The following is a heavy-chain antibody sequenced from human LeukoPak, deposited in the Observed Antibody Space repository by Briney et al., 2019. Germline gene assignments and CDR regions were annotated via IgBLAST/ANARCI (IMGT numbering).Heavy chain of an antibody. Sequence: PSETLSLTCTVSGGSLSNYHWTWIRQPPGKGLEWIGYVYYIGSTNYNPSLKSRVTISVDTSKNQFSLKLSSVTAADTAVYYCARHASRIAAADPFDYWGQGTLVTVSS. CDR2: VYYIGST. J-gene: IGHJ4*02. CDR1: GGSLSNYH. D-gene: IGHD6-13*01. CDR3: ARHASRIAAADPFDY. V-gene: IGHV4-59*08.